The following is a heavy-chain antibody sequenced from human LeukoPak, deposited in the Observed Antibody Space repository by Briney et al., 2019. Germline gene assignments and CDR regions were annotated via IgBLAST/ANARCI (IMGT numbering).Heavy chain of an antibody. CDR2: IKSKSDGGTA. Sequence: GGSLRLSCAASGFTFSNAWMSWVRQAPGKGLGWVGRIKSKSDGGTAEYAAPVKGRFTISRDDSKNTLYLEMNSLKTEDTAVYYCSGYPYYYYYGMEVWGRGTTVTVSS. CDR1: GFTFSNAW. V-gene: IGHV3-15*01. J-gene: IGHJ6*02. D-gene: IGHD3-22*01. CDR3: SGYPYYYYYGMEV.